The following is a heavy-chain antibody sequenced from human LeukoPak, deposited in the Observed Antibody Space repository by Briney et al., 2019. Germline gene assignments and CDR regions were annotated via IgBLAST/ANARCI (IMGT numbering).Heavy chain of an antibody. CDR2: ISGSGGST. J-gene: IGHJ4*02. D-gene: IGHD3-3*01. CDR1: GFTFSSYA. CDR3: AKAYYDFWSGPYYFGY. V-gene: IGHV3-23*01. Sequence: GGSLRLSCAASGFTFSSYAMSWVRQAPGKGLEWVSAISGSGGSTYYADSVKGRFTISRDNSKNTLYLQMNSLRAEDTAVYYCAKAYYDFWSGPYYFGYWGQGTLVTVSS.